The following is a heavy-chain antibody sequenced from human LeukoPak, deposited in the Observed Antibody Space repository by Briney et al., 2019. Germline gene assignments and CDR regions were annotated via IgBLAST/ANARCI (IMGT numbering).Heavy chain of an antibody. D-gene: IGHD6-19*01. Sequence: SETLSLTCTVSADSISNYYWTWLRQPPGKGREGSGYLYNRGSTNYNTSHKSRVTISMDTSKNQFSLKLSLGTAADAAVYYCAAEFSNEQWLDWDYWGQGTLVTVSS. V-gene: IGHV4-59*01. CDR1: ADSISNYY. CDR2: LYNRGST. CDR3: AAEFSNEQWLDWDY. J-gene: IGHJ4*02.